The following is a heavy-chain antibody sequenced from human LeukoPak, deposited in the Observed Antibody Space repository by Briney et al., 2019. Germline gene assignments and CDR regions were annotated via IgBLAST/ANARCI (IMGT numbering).Heavy chain of an antibody. Sequence: PSETLPLTCTVSGGSISSYYWSWIRQPPGKGLEWIGYIYYSGSTNYNPSLKSRVTISVDTSKNQFSLKLSSVTAADTAVYYCARGYSYGYFPWGQGTLVTVSS. CDR1: GGSISSYY. CDR2: IYYSGST. D-gene: IGHD5-18*01. CDR3: ARGYSYGYFP. J-gene: IGHJ5*02. V-gene: IGHV4-59*01.